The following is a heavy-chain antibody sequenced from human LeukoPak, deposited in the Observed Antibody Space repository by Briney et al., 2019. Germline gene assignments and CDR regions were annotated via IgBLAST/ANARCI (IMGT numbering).Heavy chain of an antibody. CDR2: IYYSGST. CDR1: GGSISSYY. Sequence: PSETLSLTCTVSGGSISSYYWSWIRQPPGKGLEWIGYIYYSGSTNYNPSLKSRVTISVDTSKNQFSLKLTSVTAADTAVFYCARGVGALYFDYWGQGTLVTVSS. J-gene: IGHJ4*02. D-gene: IGHD1-26*01. V-gene: IGHV4-59*12. CDR3: ARGVGALYFDY.